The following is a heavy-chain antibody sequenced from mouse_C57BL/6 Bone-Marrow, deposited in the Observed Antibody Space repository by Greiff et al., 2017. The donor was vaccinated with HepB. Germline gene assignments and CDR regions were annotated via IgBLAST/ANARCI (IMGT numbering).Heavy chain of an antibody. J-gene: IGHJ4*01. CDR1: GYTFTDYE. Sequence: QVQLQQSGAELVRPGASVTLSCKASGYTFTDYEMHWVKQTPVHGLEWIGAIDPETGGTAYNQKFKGKAILTADKSSSTAYMELRSLTSEDSAVYYCTRRDYYGSSCAMDDWGQGTSDTVSS. CDR2: IDPETGGT. CDR3: TRRDYYGSSCAMDD. V-gene: IGHV1-15*01. D-gene: IGHD1-1*01.